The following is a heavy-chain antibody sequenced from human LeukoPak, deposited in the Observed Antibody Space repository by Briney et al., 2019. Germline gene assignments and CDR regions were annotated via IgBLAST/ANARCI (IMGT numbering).Heavy chain of an antibody. CDR1: GYTFTSYD. CDR2: MNPNSGIT. D-gene: IGHD6-6*01. J-gene: IGHJ6*03. CDR3: ARWYSSSYSLPEYYYYYYMDV. V-gene: IGHV1-8*01. Sequence: ASVKVSCKASGYTFTSYDINWVRQATGQGLEWMGWMNPNSGITGYAQKFQGRVTMTRNTSISTAYMELSSLRSEDTAVYYCARWYSSSYSLPEYYYYYYMDVWGKGTTVTVSS.